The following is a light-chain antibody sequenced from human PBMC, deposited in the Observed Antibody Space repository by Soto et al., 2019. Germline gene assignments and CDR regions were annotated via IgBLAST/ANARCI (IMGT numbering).Light chain of an antibody. V-gene: IGKV1-39*01. Sequence: IQMTQSPSSLSASVGDRVTITCRSSQSISSYLNWYQQKPGKAPNLLIYAASSLQSGVPSRFSGSGSGTDFTLTISSLQPEDFATYYCQQSYSTPRTFGQGTKLDIK. CDR1: QSISSY. CDR3: QQSYSTPRT. J-gene: IGKJ1*01. CDR2: AAS.